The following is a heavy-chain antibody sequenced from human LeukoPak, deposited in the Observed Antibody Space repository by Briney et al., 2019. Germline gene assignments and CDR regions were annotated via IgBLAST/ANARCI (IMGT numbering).Heavy chain of an antibody. CDR3: AKKGYYGSGAYYFDY. CDR2: ISGSGGST. J-gene: IGHJ4*02. Sequence: GGSLRLSCAASGLTFSSYAMSGVRQAPGKGLEWVSAISGSGGSTYYADSVKGRFTISRDNSKNTPYLQMNSLRAEDTAVYYCAKKGYYGSGAYYFDYWGQGTLVTVSS. V-gene: IGHV3-23*01. CDR1: GLTFSSYA. D-gene: IGHD3-10*01.